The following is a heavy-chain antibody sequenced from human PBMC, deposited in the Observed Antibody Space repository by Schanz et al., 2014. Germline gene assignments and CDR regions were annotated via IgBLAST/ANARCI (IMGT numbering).Heavy chain of an antibody. J-gene: IGHJ6*02. D-gene: IGHD3-9*01. CDR1: GGTFTSYD. CDR3: ARVQDDILTGSEYYYGMDV. V-gene: IGHV1-18*01. Sequence: QVQLVQSGAEVKKPGSSVKVSCTASGGTFTSYDFNWVRQAPGQGLEWMGWISTSNGNTNYIQKLQGRVTMTTDTSTSTAYMELRSLRSDDTAVYYCARVQDDILTGSEYYYGMDVWGQGTTVTVSS. CDR2: ISTSNGNT.